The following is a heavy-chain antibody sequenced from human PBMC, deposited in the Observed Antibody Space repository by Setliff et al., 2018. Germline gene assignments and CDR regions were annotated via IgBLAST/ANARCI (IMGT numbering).Heavy chain of an antibody. CDR3: ARDSTGSDLYEFQYMDV. CDR1: AYIFTHHY. J-gene: IGHJ6*03. CDR2: ISPNSGNT. D-gene: IGHD1-26*01. Sequence: ASVKVSCKASAYIFTHHYIHWIRQAPGQGLEWMGWISPNSGNTMYAQKFQTRVTMTRDTSISTAYLDLTSLRSDDTAIYYCARDSTGSDLYEFQYMDVWGKGTPVTVSS. V-gene: IGHV1-2*02.